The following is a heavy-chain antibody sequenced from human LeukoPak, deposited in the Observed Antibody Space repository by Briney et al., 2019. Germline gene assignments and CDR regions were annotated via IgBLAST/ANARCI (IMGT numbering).Heavy chain of an antibody. CDR2: IYYSGST. Sequence: SETLSLTCSVSGGSIRSYYWSSVRQPPGKELEWIGYIYYSGSTKYNPSLKSRVTISVDTSKNQFSLRVSSVTAADTAVYYCARPGPDYGGNFDYWGQGTLVTVSS. V-gene: IGHV4-59*08. CDR1: GGSIRSYY. J-gene: IGHJ4*02. CDR3: ARPGPDYGGNFDY. D-gene: IGHD4-23*01.